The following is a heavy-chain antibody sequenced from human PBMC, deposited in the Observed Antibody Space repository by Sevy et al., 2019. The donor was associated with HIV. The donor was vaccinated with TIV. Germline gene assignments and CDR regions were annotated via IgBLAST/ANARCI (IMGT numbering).Heavy chain of an antibody. J-gene: IGHJ3*02. D-gene: IGHD3-22*01. CDR3: ASAPITMIVVDGNAFDI. Sequence: ASVKVSCKASGYTFTSYGISWVRQAPGQGLEWMGWISAYNGNTNYAQKLQGRVTMTTDTSTRTAYMELRSLRSDDTAVYYGASAPITMIVVDGNAFDIWGQGTMVTVSS. V-gene: IGHV1-18*01. CDR2: ISAYNGNT. CDR1: GYTFTSYG.